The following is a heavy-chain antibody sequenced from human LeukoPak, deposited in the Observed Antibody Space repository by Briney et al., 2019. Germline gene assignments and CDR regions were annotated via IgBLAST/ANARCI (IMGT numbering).Heavy chain of an antibody. CDR1: GGSISGSDYY. J-gene: IGHJ3*01. V-gene: IGHV4-39*01. CDR3: VGRSHNSLPN. Sequence: SETLSLTCSVSGGSISGSDYYWPWMRQPPGKGLEWIGSMYDGGSTYYDPSFESRATISVDTSKSQLSLKLTSVTAADTAIYYWVGRSHNSLPNWGRGTMVTVSS. CDR2: MYDGGST. D-gene: IGHD1-1*01.